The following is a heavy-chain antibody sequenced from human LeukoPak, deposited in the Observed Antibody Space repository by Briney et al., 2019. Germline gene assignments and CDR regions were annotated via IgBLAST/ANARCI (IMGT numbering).Heavy chain of an antibody. V-gene: IGHV4-59*01. D-gene: IGHD6-19*01. Sequence: SETLSLTCTVSGDSISSSYWSWIRQPPGKRLEWVGYVHYTGKTNYNPSLNNRATISVDMSKNQFSLTLTSVTLADTAVYYCARGAVAGHFDYWGQGTLVTVSS. J-gene: IGHJ4*02. CDR3: ARGAVAGHFDY. CDR2: VHYTGKT. CDR1: GDSISSSY.